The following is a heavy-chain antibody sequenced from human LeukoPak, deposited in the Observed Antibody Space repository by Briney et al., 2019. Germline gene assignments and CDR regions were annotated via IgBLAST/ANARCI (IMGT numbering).Heavy chain of an antibody. D-gene: IGHD5-18*01. J-gene: IGHJ5*02. CDR3: AGDTAMVSLDP. CDR2: IYYSGST. Sequence: SETLSLTCTVSGGSISSYYWSWIRQPPGKGLEWIGYIYYSGSTNYNPSLKSRVTISVDTSKNQFSLKLSSVTAADTAVYYCAGDTAMVSLDPWGQGTLVTVSS. V-gene: IGHV4-59*01. CDR1: GGSISSYY.